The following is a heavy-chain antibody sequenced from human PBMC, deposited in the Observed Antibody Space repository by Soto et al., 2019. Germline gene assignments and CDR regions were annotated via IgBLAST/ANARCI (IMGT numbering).Heavy chain of an antibody. D-gene: IGHD7-27*01. J-gene: IGHJ3*02. CDR3: ATEYPGRAFPI. CDR2: LWYDGTRE. CDR1: GLTFSSYG. Sequence: QVQLVESGGGVVQPGRSLRLSCVASGLTFSSYGMHWVRQAPGKGLEWVAVLWYDGTREHYADSVKGRFTISRDNSKKPLYPEMNNLSEDHMALSYCATEYPGRAFPIWGQGAIVTVS. V-gene: IGHV3-33*01.